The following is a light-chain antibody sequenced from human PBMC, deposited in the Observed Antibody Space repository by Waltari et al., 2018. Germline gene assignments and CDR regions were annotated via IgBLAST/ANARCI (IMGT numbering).Light chain of an antibody. CDR3: QVWDSSTDVV. Sequence: QAGLTQPPSVSKALRQTATLTCTGNSNNVGNQGAAWLQQHQGHPPKLLSYRNNNRPSGSPERFSGSNSGNTATLTISGAQAGDEADYFCQVWDSSTDVVFGGGTKLTVL. CDR1: SNNVGNQG. V-gene: IGLV10-54*01. J-gene: IGLJ2*01. CDR2: RNN.